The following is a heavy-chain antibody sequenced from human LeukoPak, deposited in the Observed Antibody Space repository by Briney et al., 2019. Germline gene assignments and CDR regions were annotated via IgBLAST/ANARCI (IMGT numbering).Heavy chain of an antibody. V-gene: IGHV3-23*03. CDR3: ARVPGDYRNYLIYFDY. Sequence: GGSLRLSCAASGFTFSSYAMSWVRQAPGKGLEWVSVIYSGVTTGYADSVKGRFTISRDNSKNTVYLQMNSLRAEDTAIYYCARVPGDYRNYLIYFDYWGQGTLVTVSS. J-gene: IGHJ4*02. D-gene: IGHD4-11*01. CDR1: GFTFSSYA. CDR2: IYSGVTT.